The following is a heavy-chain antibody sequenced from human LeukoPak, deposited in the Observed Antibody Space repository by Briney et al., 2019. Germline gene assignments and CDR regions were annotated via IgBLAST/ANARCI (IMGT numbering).Heavy chain of an antibody. V-gene: IGHV3-64*01. CDR1: GFTFSSYA. J-gene: IGHJ4*02. CDR2: ISSNGGST. CDR3: ARGPGGYNYFDY. D-gene: IGHD5-18*01. Sequence: GGSLRLSCAASGFTFSSYAMHWVRQAPGKGLEYVSAISSNGGSTYYANSVKGRFTISRDNSKNTLYLQMGSLRAEDMAVYYCARGPGGYNYFDYWGQGTLVTVSS.